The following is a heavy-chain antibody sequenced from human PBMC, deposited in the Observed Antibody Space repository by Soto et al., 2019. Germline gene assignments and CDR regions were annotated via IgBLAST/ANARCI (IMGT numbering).Heavy chain of an antibody. V-gene: IGHV3-23*01. CDR2: IRGGGGA. CDR1: GFIFRNYA. CDR3: ARDPNGDYIGAFDF. J-gene: IGHJ3*01. Sequence: GGSLRLSCAASGFIFRNYAMMWVRQAPGRGLEWVSAIRGGGGAQYADSVRGRLTISRDNSKNTLYLQMNSLRAEDTAVYYCARDPNGDYIGAFDFWGQGILVTVSS. D-gene: IGHD4-17*01.